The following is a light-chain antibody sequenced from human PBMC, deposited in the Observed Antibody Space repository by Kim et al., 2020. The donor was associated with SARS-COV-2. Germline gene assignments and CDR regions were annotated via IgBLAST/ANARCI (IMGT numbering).Light chain of an antibody. CDR3: QQYGSSPPT. Sequence: EIVLTQSPGTLSLSPGERATLSCRASQSVSSSYLAWYQQKPGQAPRLLIYGASSRDTGIPDRFSGSGSGTDFTLTISRLEPEDFAVYYCQQYGSSPPTFGQGTKLEI. CDR2: GAS. V-gene: IGKV3-20*01. J-gene: IGKJ2*01. CDR1: QSVSSSY.